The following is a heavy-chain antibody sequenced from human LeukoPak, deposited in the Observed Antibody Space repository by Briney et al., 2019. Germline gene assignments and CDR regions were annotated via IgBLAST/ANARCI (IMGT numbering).Heavy chain of an antibody. CDR2: ISAYNGNT. V-gene: IGHV1-18*01. CDR3: ARAKYDYVWGSYNDY. D-gene: IGHD3-16*01. CDR1: GYTITSYG. Sequence: ASVKVSCKASGYTITSYGISWVRQAPGQGLEWMGWISAYNGNTNYAQKLQGRVTMTTDTSTSTAYMELRSLRSDDTAVYYCARAKYDYVWGSYNDYWGQGTLVTVSS. J-gene: IGHJ4*02.